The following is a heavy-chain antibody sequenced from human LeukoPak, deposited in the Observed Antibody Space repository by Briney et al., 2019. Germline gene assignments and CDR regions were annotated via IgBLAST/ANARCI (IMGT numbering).Heavy chain of an antibody. CDR3: AKDRGGADY. V-gene: IGHV3-23*01. CDR2: ISGSGGST. J-gene: IGHJ4*02. D-gene: IGHD3-10*01. Sequence: PGGSLRLSCAASGFTVSSNYINWVRQAPGKGLEWVSAISGSGGSTYYADSVKGRFTISRDNSKNTLYLQMNSLRAEDTAVYYCAKDRGGADYWGQGTLVTVSS. CDR1: GFTVSSNY.